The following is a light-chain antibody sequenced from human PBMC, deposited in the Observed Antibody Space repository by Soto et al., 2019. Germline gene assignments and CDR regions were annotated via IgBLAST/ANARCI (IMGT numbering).Light chain of an antibody. CDR1: QGIRSD. CDR2: AAS. Sequence: DIQVTQSPASLSAYVVDKVTITCRASQGIRSDLGWYQQKPGKAPKRLIFAASSLQSGVPSRFSGSGSGTEFTLTISSLQPEDFATYYCQQVNTYPSTFGGGTKVDIK. CDR3: QQVNTYPST. V-gene: IGKV1-17*01. J-gene: IGKJ4*01.